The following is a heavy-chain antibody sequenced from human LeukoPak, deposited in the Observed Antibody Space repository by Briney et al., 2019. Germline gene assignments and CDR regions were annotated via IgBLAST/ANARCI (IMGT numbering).Heavy chain of an antibody. CDR1: EFTFSRFA. CDR2: ITDYGHYT. J-gene: IGHJ4*02. CDR3: ARDITDDSSAYPDY. V-gene: IGHV3-23*01. D-gene: IGHD3-22*01. Sequence: GGSLRLSCAAAEFTFSRFAMMWVRQAPGKGLEFVSDITDYGHYTYYAASVRGRFTISRDNSKNTLYLQMNSLRTEDTAVYYCARDITDDSSAYPDYWGQGTLVTVSS.